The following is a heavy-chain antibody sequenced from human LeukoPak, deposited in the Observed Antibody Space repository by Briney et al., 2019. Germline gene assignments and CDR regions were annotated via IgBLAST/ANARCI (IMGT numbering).Heavy chain of an antibody. Sequence: SLRLSCVASGFTFSNYGMHWVRQAPAKGRECVAVRWSDGRNKYYADYVKGRFTISRDNSNNTLYLQTNSLNAEDTALYDLAREYDVFWSGYYSWYYYYGMDVWGQGATVTVS. D-gene: IGHD3-3*01. CDR1: GFTFSNYG. J-gene: IGHJ6*02. V-gene: IGHV3-33*08. CDR3: AREYDVFWSGYYSWYYYYGMDV. CDR2: RWSDGRNK.